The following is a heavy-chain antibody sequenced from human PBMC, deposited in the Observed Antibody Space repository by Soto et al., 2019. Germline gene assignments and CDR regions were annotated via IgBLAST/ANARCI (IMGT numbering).Heavy chain of an antibody. J-gene: IGHJ4*02. CDR3: SKDRDHYRNYNFDY. V-gene: IGHV3-23*01. CDR1: GFTFTNYA. D-gene: IGHD4-4*01. Sequence: EVQLLESGGGLVQPGGSLRLSCAASGFTFTNYAMTWVRQAPGKGLEWVSISSGSGSGGSTNYADHVKGMFTISRDKSNSTLYLQINSQRVEYPAVYYGSKDRDHYRNYNFDYRGPGTLVTVSS. CDR2: SSGSGSGGST.